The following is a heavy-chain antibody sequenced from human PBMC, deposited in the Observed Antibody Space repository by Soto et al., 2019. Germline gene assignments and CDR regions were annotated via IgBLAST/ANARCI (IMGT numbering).Heavy chain of an antibody. V-gene: IGHV4-59*01. CDR3: ARVWGGAFGI. Sequence: QVQLQESGPGLVKPSETLSLTCTVPGGSITSYYWSWIRQPPGKGLEWNGYIYYSGSTNYNPSVTTRVTISVDTCKNQFSLKLSSVTAADTAVYYCARVWGGAFGIWGQGTMVTGSS. J-gene: IGHJ3*02. CDR2: IYYSGST. D-gene: IGHD3-10*01. CDR1: GGSITSYY.